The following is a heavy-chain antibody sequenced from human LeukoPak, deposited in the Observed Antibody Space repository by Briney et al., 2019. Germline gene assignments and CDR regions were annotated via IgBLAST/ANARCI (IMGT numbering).Heavy chain of an antibody. Sequence: SETLSLTCTVSGGSISSSSYYWGWIRQPPGKGLEWIGSIYYSGSTYYNPSLKSRVTISVDTSKNQFSLKLSSVTAADTAVYYCARHAPRENWFDPWGQGTLVTVSS. CDR3: ARHAPRENWFDP. CDR2: IYYSGST. CDR1: GGSISSSSYY. V-gene: IGHV4-39*01. J-gene: IGHJ5*02.